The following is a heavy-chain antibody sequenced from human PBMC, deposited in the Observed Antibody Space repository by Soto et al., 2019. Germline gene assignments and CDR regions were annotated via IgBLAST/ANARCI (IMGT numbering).Heavy chain of an antibody. J-gene: IGHJ5*02. Sequence: PSETLSLTCAVYGGSFSGYYWSWIRQPPGKGLEWIGEINHSGSTNYNPSLKSRVTISVDTSKNQFSLKLSSVTAADTAVYYCARATWIQLPNWFDPWGQGTLVTVSS. CDR3: ARATWIQLPNWFDP. CDR2: INHSGST. D-gene: IGHD5-18*01. CDR1: GGSFSGYY. V-gene: IGHV4-34*01.